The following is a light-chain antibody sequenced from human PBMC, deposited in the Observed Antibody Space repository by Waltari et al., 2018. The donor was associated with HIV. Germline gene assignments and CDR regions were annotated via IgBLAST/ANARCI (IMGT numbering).Light chain of an antibody. Sequence: QSVFTQPPSVSAAPGQLVTISRSGNNSNLGNIYVSWYPLRPGGAPKLLIYDNINRPSGIPDRCSGSKSGTSATLRITGLQTGDEADYYCGTWVSSLSIWVFGGGTKVTVL. V-gene: IGLV1-51*01. CDR3: GTWVSSLSIWV. CDR2: DNI. J-gene: IGLJ3*02. CDR1: NSNLGNIY.